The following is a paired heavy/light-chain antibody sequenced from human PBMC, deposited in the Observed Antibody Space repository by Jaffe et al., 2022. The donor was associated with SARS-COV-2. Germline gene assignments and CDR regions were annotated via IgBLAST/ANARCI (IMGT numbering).Light chain of an antibody. CDR3: QQSYSRPPVT. CDR1: QSINTF. CDR2: AAS. V-gene: IGKV1-39*01. Sequence: DIQMTQSPSSLSASVGDRVIITCRASQSINTFLNWYQQKPGKAPKLLISAASSLQSGVPSRFSGSGSGTYFTLTINSLQPEDFATYYCQQSYSRPPVTFGQGTRLENK. J-gene: IGKJ5*01.
Heavy chain of an antibody. CDR2: ITDSGDEA. Sequence: EVQLLESGGGLVQPGGSLRLSCAASGFTFSDLAMGWVRQAPGKGLDWVSCITDSGDEAYYADSVKGRFTIFRDNSRNTLYLQMNSLRAEDTAVYFCVKDAKRTDGWYYFDSWGQGILVSVSS. V-gene: IGHV3-23*01. CDR1: GFTFSDLA. J-gene: IGHJ4*02. CDR3: VKDAKRTDGWYYFDS. D-gene: IGHD6-19*01.